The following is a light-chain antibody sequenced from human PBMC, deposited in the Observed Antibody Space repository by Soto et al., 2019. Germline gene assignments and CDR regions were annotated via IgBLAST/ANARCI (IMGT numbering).Light chain of an antibody. Sequence: EIVMTQSPATLSVSPGERATLSCRTSQSVRSNLAWFQQKPGQPPRLLIYAASTRATGIPDRFSGGGSVAEFTLTIVGLQSEDFAVYYCQQYNYWVTWTFGQGTKVEIK. CDR2: AAS. CDR3: QQYNYWVTWT. J-gene: IGKJ1*01. CDR1: QSVRSN. V-gene: IGKV3D-15*01.